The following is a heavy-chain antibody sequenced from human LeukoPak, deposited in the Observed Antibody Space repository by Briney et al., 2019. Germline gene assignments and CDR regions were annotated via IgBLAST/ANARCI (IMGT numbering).Heavy chain of an antibody. D-gene: IGHD2/OR15-2a*01. CDR3: VTDFDDHLSHDY. CDR2: IKSKTDGGTT. Sequence: GGSLRLSCAASGFTFSNVWMIWVRQAPGKGLEWVGRIKSKTDGGTTDYAAPVKGRFTISRDDSKNTLYLQMNSLKTEDTAVYYCVTDFDDHLSHDYRGQGTLVTVSS. J-gene: IGHJ4*02. CDR1: GFTFSNVW. V-gene: IGHV3-15*01.